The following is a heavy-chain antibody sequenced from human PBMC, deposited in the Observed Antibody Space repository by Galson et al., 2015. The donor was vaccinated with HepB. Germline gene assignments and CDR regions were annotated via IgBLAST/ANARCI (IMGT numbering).Heavy chain of an antibody. D-gene: IGHD3-22*01. CDR1: GFTFSSYA. J-gene: IGHJ4*02. CDR3: AREVAYYDSSGYPDY. CDR2: ISYDGSNK. V-gene: IGHV3-30*04. Sequence: SLRLSCAASGFTFSSYAMHWVRQAPGKGLEWVAVISYDGSNKYYADSVKGRFTISRGNSKNTLYLQMNSLRAEDTAVYYCAREVAYYDSSGYPDYWGQGTLVTVSS.